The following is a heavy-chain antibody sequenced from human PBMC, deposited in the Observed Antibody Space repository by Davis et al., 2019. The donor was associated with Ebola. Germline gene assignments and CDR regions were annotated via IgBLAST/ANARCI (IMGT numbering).Heavy chain of an antibody. V-gene: IGHV4-30-2*04. Sequence: SRATISADTSKNQFSLMLTSVTAADTAVYYCAREGRWLRPLDYWGQGTLVTVSS. CDR3: AREGRWLRPLDY. J-gene: IGHJ4*02. D-gene: IGHD5-24*01.